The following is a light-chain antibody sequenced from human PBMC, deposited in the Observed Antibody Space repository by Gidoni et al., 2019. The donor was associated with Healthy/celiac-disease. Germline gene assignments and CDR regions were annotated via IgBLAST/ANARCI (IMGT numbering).Light chain of an antibody. CDR2: EVS. CDR3: SSYTSSSAYV. J-gene: IGLJ1*01. CDR1: SSDAGGYNY. V-gene: IGLV2-14*01. Sequence: QSALTQPASVSVSPGQSITISCTGTSSDAGGYNYVSWYHQHPGKAPKLMIYEVSNRPSGVPDRFSGSKSGNTASLTISGLQAEDEADYYCSSYTSSSAYVFGTGTKVTVL.